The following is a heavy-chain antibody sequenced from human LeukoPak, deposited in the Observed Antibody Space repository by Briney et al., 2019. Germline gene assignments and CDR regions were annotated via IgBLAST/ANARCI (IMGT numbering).Heavy chain of an antibody. D-gene: IGHD3-16*02. J-gene: IGHJ4*02. Sequence: VASVKVSCKVSGYTLTELSMHWVRHAPGQGLECMGWINPNSSGTNYAQKFQGRITMTRDTSISTAYMELSRLRSDDTAVYYCARDLMSSIVITGYWGQGTLVTVSS. CDR1: GYTLTELS. V-gene: IGHV1-2*02. CDR3: ARDLMSSIVITGY. CDR2: INPNSSGT.